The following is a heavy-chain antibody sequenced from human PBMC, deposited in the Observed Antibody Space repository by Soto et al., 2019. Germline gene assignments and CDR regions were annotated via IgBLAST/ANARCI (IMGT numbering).Heavy chain of an antibody. Sequence: GASVKVSCKASAYTFTSYGISWVRQAPGQGLEWMGWISGYNGQTNYAQKFRGRVTITTDTSTSIAYMELRSLRSDDTAMYYCARDRLRGYDRSGFYSWGQGTPVTVSS. CDR1: AYTFTSYG. CDR2: ISGYNGQT. D-gene: IGHD3-22*01. CDR3: ARDRLRGYDRSGFYS. J-gene: IGHJ1*01. V-gene: IGHV1-18*01.